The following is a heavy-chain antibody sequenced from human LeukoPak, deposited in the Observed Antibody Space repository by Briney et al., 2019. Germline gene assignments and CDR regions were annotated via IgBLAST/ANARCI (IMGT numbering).Heavy chain of an antibody. J-gene: IGHJ4*02. D-gene: IGHD2-2*01. CDR1: GFIFSSYA. CDR2: ISCSGGST. V-gene: IGHV3-23*01. CDR3: AKDSTSRRYCSSTSCYHLFDY. Sequence: GGSLSLSCAASGFIFSSYAMSGVRQARGKGLEWVSAISCSGGSTYYADSVKGRFTISRDNSKNTLYLQMNSLRAEDTAVYYCAKDSTSRRYCSSTSCYHLFDYWGQGTLVTVSS.